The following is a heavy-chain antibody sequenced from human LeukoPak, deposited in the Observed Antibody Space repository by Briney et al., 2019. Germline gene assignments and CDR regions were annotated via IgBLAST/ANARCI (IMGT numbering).Heavy chain of an antibody. V-gene: IGHV4-34*01. Sequence: SETLSLTCAVYGGSFSGYYWSWIRQPPGKGLEWIGEINHSGSTSYNPSLKSRVTISVDTSKNQFSLKLSSVTAADTAVYYCASGYYYDSSGYYALFDYWGQGTLVTVSS. D-gene: IGHD3-22*01. J-gene: IGHJ4*02. CDR1: GGSFSGYY. CDR3: ASGYYYDSSGYYALFDY. CDR2: INHSGST.